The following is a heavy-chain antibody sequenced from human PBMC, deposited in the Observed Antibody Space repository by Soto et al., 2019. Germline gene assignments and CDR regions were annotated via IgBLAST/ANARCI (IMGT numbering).Heavy chain of an antibody. CDR3: AREGRGKKAGYNGLVSLGY. CDR1: GSRFSNYV. D-gene: IGHD2-2*02. CDR2: IIPIFNST. V-gene: IGHV1-69*06. Sequence: ASVKVSCKVSGSRFSNYVISWVRQAPGHGLEWLGRIIPIFNSTKYAQNFQGRVTITADKSTSTASLELSSLRSDDTAVYYCAREGRGKKAGYNGLVSLGYWGQGTLVTVSS. J-gene: IGHJ4*02.